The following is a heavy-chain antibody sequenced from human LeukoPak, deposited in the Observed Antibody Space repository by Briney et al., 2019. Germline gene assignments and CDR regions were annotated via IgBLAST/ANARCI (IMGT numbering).Heavy chain of an antibody. J-gene: IGHJ4*02. CDR2: INPSGGST. Sequence: ASVKVSCKASGYTFTSYYMHWVRQAPGQGLEWMGIINPSGGSTSYAQKFQGRVTMTRDTSTSTVYMELSSLRSEDTAVYYGARVQAGYAWTTALSYFDYWGQGTLVTVSS. D-gene: IGHD5-12*01. CDR1: GYTFTSYY. CDR3: ARVQAGYAWTTALSYFDY. V-gene: IGHV1-46*01.